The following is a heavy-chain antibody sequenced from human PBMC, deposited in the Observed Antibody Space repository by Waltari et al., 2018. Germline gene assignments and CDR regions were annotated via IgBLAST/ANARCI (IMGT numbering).Heavy chain of an antibody. D-gene: IGHD6-19*01. J-gene: IGHJ4*02. V-gene: IGHV3-23*01. Sequence: EVQLLESGGGLVQPGGSLRLSCAASGFTFSSYAMSWVRQAPGKGLEWVSAISGSGGSTYYAESVEGRCTISRDNSKNTLYLQMNSLRAEDTAVYDCAKAFWIAVADRGSGFFFDYWGQGTLVTVSS. CDR3: AKAFWIAVADRGSGFFFDY. CDR1: GFTFSSYA. CDR2: ISGSGGST.